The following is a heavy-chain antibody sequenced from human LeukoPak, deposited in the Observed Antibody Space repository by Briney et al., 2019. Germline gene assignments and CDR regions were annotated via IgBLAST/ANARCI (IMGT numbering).Heavy chain of an antibody. CDR3: ARPVDYGSGYFDY. Sequence: GESLKISCKGSGYFFTSYWIVWVRQMPGKGLEWRGIIYPGESDTRYSPSFQGQVTISADKSIRTAYLQWSSLKASDTAMYYCARPVDYGSGYFDYWGQEPLVTVS. D-gene: IGHD3-10*01. CDR1: GYFFTSYW. V-gene: IGHV5-51*01. J-gene: IGHJ4*02. CDR2: IYPGESDT.